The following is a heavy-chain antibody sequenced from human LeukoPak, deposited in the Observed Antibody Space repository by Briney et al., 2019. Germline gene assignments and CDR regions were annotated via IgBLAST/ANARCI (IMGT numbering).Heavy chain of an antibody. J-gene: IGHJ4*02. CDR1: GFTFSNYA. CDR3: ARDRSGSYGY. CDR2: ISGSSTYI. D-gene: IGHD1-26*01. Sequence: AGGSLRLSCSASGFTFSNYAMHWVRQAPGKGLQWVSSISGSSTYIVYADSVKGRFTISRDNAKNSLYLQMNSPRADDTAVYYCARDRSGSYGYWGQGTLVTVSS. V-gene: IGHV3-21*01.